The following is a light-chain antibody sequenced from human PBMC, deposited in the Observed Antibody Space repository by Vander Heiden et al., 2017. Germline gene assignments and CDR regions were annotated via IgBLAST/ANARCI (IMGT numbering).Light chain of an antibody. CDR2: DVS. CDR3: SSYTSSSTLEV. Sequence: QSALTQPASVSGSPGQSITISCTGTSSDGGGYKYVSWYQQHPGKAPKLMIYDVSNRPSGVSNRFSGSKSGNTASLTISGLQAEDEADYYCSSYTSSSTLEVFGGGTKLTGL. V-gene: IGLV2-14*03. CDR1: SSDGGGYKY. J-gene: IGLJ3*02.